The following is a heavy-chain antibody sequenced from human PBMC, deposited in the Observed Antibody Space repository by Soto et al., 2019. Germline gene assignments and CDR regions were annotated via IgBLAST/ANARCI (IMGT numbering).Heavy chain of an antibody. CDR3: AQCLLGVNYYYGMDV. CDR1: GGTFSSYA. Sequence: QVQLVQSGAEVKKPGSSVKVSCKASGGTFSSYAINWVRQAPGQGLEWMGGIIPIFGTADYAQKFQGRVTITANQSTSTAYMELSSLRSEDTAVYYCAQCLLGVNYYYGMDVWGQGTTVTVSS. D-gene: IGHD3-16*01. V-gene: IGHV1-69*12. J-gene: IGHJ6*02. CDR2: IIPIFGTA.